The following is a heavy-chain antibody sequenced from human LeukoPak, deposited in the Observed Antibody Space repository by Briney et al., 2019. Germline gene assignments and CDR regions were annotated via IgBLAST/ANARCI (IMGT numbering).Heavy chain of an antibody. V-gene: IGHV3-49*03. Sequence: GGSLRLSCTASGYTFGDYAMSWFRQAPGKGLEWVGFIRSKAYGRTTEYAASVKGRFTISRDDSKSIAYLQMNSLKTEDTAVYYCTRGSRVWYFDYRGQGTLVTVSS. CDR3: TRGSRVWYFDY. CDR1: GYTFGDYA. D-gene: IGHD1-26*01. CDR2: IRSKAYGRTT. J-gene: IGHJ4*02.